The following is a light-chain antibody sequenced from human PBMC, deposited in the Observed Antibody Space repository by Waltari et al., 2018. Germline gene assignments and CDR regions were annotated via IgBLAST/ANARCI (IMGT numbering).Light chain of an antibody. CDR1: SSTIGSNF. CDR2: RNK. Sequence: QSVLTQPPSASGPPGQRVTISCSGSSSTIGSNFVYWYQQFPGTAPKLLIFRNKQRPSGVPDRFSGSKSGSSASLAISGLRSDDEAHYYCASWDDSLSGGIFGGGTEVTVL. V-gene: IGLV1-47*01. J-gene: IGLJ2*01. CDR3: ASWDDSLSGGI.